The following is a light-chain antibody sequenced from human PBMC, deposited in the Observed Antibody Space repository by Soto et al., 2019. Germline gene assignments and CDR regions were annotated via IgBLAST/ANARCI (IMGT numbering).Light chain of an antibody. CDR1: SSDVGRYNY. Sequence: QSALTQPASVSGSPGQSITISCTGTSSDVGRYNYVSWYQQYPGKAPKLMIYDVSSRPSGVFNRFSGSKSGNTASLTISGLQAEDEADYYCSSYTTSTTLVFGGGTKLTVL. J-gene: IGLJ3*02. V-gene: IGLV2-14*03. CDR2: DVS. CDR3: SSYTTSTTLV.